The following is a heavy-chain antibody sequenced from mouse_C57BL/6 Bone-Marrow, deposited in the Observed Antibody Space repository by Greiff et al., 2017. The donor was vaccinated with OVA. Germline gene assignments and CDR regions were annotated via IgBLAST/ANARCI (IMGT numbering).Heavy chain of an antibody. D-gene: IGHD2-3*01. V-gene: IGHV1-59*01. CDR3: ADGYYFDY. J-gene: IGHJ2*01. CDR1: GYTFTSYW. Sequence: QVQLQQPGAELVRPGTSVKLSCKASGYTFTSYWMHWVKQRPGQGLEWIGVIDPSDSYTTYNQKFKGKATLTVDTSSSTAYMQLSSLTSEDSAVYYCADGYYFDYWGQGTTLTVSS. CDR2: IDPSDSYT.